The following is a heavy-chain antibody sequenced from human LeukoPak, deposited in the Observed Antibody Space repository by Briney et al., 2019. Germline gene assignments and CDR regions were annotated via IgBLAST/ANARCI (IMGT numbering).Heavy chain of an antibody. V-gene: IGHV3-23*01. CDR2: ISGSGGTT. J-gene: IGHJ4*02. CDR3: AKEAEYSSSHYFDY. CDR1: GFTFSSYA. D-gene: IGHD6-6*01. Sequence: GGSLTLSCAASGFTFSSYAMSWVRQAPGKGLEWVSSISGSGGTTYYADSVKGRFTISRDNSKNTLYLQMNSLRAEDTAVYYCAKEAEYSSSHYFDYWGQETLVTVSS.